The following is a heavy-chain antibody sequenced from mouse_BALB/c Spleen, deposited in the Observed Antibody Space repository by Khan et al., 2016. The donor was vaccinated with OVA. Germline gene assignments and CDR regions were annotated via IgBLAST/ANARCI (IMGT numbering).Heavy chain of an antibody. J-gene: IGHJ3*01. CDR1: GFTFSTYG. CDR2: ISSGGSYT. D-gene: IGHD1-1*01. V-gene: IGHV5-6*01. Sequence: EVQLVESGGDLVKPGGSLKLSCAASGFTFSTYGMSWVRQTPDKRLEWVATISSGGSYTYYPDNVKRRFTISRDNAKNTLYLQMSSLKSEDTAMYYCARLAYYYNSEGFAYWGQGTLVTVSA. CDR3: ARLAYYYNSEGFAY.